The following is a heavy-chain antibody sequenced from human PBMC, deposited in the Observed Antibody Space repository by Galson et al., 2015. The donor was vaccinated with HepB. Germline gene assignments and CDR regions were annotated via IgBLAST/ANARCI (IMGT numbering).Heavy chain of an antibody. J-gene: IGHJ2*01. CDR1: GYTPTALS. Sequence: SVKVSCKVSGYTPTALSMHWVRQAPGKGLEWMGGFDPEGGETIYAQKFQGRVTMTEDTSTDTAYMELSSLRSEDTAVYYCATARGGGGGVINWYFDLWGRGTLVTVSS. CDR2: FDPEGGET. D-gene: IGHD3-16*01. CDR3: ATARGGGGGVINWYFDL. V-gene: IGHV1-24*01.